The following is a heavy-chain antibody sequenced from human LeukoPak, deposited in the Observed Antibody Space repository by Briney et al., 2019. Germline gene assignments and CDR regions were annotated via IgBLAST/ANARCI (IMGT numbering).Heavy chain of an antibody. D-gene: IGHD3-10*01. CDR3: VRDGEGVAISVNYWFDP. CDR2: MNPNNGNT. J-gene: IGHJ5*02. Sequence: ASVKVSCTASGFTFTSYDINWVRQASEQGPEWMGWMNPNNGNTGYAQKFQGRVTMTRDTSISTAYMELRGLRSEDTAVYYCVRDGEGVAISVNYWFDPWGQGTLVTVSS. CDR1: GFTFTSYD. V-gene: IGHV1-8*01.